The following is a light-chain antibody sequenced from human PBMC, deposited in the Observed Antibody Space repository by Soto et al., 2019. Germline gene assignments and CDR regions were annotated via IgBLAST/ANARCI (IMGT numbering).Light chain of an antibody. J-gene: IGKJ4*01. CDR2: GAS. V-gene: IGKV3-15*01. CDR3: EQYNHWPPLT. CDR1: QSVGRN. Sequence: EIVMTQSPATLSVSPGERATLSCRASQSVGRNLAWYQQKPGQAPRLLIYGASTRATGIPTRFSGSGSGTEFTLTISSLQSEDFAIYSCEQYNHWPPLTFGGGTTVVIK.